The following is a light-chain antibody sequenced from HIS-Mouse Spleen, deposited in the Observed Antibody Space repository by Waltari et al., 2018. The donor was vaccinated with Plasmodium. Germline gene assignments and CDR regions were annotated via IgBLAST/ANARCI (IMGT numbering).Light chain of an antibody. Sequence: QSALTQPSSVSGSPGQSITLSCTGPSSAVGCYNLVSWYQQHPVKAPKLMIYEGSKRPSGVSNRFSGSKSGNTASLTISGLQAEDEADYYCCSYAGSSTLVFGGGTKLTVL. CDR3: CSYAGSSTLV. CDR2: EGS. J-gene: IGLJ2*01. V-gene: IGLV2-23*01. CDR1: SSAVGCYNL.